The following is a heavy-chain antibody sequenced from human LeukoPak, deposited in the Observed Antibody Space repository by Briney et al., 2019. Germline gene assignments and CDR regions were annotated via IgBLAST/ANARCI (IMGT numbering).Heavy chain of an antibody. J-gene: IGHJ3*01. D-gene: IGHD1-14*01. CDR3: AKGLRGLRNRIMGDTFDL. CDR1: RITLRNYA. Sequence: GGSLRLSCVAPRITLRNYAMSWVRQSPGKGLEWVSTITYNGVNEYYADSVKRRFTISRDNSKDTLYLQMNGLRVEDTAVYYCAKGLRGLRNRIMGDTFDLWGQGTVVAVSS. CDR2: ITYNGVNE. V-gene: IGHV3-23*01.